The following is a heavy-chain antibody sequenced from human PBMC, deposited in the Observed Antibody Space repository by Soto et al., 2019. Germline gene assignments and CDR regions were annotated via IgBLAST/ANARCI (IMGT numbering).Heavy chain of an antibody. D-gene: IGHD3-10*01. CDR2: IIPILGIA. CDR3: AREEYYYGSGAFFDY. Sequence: QVQLVQSGAEVKKPGSSVKVSCKASGGTFSSYTISWVRQAPGQGLEWMGRIIPILGIANYAQKFQGRVKITADNSTSTAYMELSSLRSEDTAVYYCAREEYYYGSGAFFDYWGQGTLVTVSS. V-gene: IGHV1-69*08. J-gene: IGHJ4*02. CDR1: GGTFSSYT.